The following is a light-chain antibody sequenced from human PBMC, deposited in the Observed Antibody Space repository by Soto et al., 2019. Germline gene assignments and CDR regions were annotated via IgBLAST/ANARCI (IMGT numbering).Light chain of an antibody. CDR2: EVY. Sequence: QSALTQPPSASGSPGQSVTISCTGTFNDVGGYNYVSWYQQHPGKAPKVIIYEVYKRPSGVPDRFSGSKSDKTASLTVSGLQADDEADYYCSSYVGNNNLVFGGGTKLTVL. J-gene: IGLJ3*02. CDR1: FNDVGGYNY. CDR3: SSYVGNNNLV. V-gene: IGLV2-8*01.